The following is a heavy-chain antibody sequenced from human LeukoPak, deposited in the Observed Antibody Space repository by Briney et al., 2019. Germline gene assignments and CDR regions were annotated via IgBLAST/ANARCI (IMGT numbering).Heavy chain of an antibody. CDR2: IYYSGST. CDR1: GGSISNYY. Sequence: SETLSLTCTVSGGSISNYYWSWVRQHPEKGLEWIGYIYYSGSTNYNPSLKSRVTISVDTSKNQFSLKLSSVTAADTAVYYCARDRSPEHYYDSSHWDYYYGMDVWGQGTTVTVSS. CDR3: ARDRSPEHYYDSSHWDYYYGMDV. V-gene: IGHV4-59*01. J-gene: IGHJ6*02. D-gene: IGHD3-22*01.